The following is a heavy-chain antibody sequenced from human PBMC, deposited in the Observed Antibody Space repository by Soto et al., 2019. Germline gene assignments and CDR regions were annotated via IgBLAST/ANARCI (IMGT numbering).Heavy chain of an antibody. V-gene: IGHV4-59*08. CDR3: ARRWTLDV. CDR2: IYYSGST. J-gene: IGHJ6*04. CDR1: GGSISSYY. D-gene: IGHD1-1*01. Sequence: ETXSLTCTVSGGSISSYYWSWIRQPPGKGLEWIGYIYYSGSTNYNPSLKSRVTISVDTSKNQFSLKLSSVTAADTAVYYCARRWTLDVWGKGTTVTVSS.